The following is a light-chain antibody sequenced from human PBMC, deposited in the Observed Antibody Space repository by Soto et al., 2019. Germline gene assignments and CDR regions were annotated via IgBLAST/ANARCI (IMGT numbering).Light chain of an antibody. Sequence: ETVLTQSPATLSLSPGERATLSCRASQSVTTYLAWYPQKPGRAPRLLIYDVSNRATGIPARFSGSGSGTDFTLTISSLEPEDSAVYYCQQRSNWPPEYTFGQGTKLEI. CDR3: QQRSNWPPEYT. J-gene: IGKJ2*01. CDR1: QSVTTY. CDR2: DVS. V-gene: IGKV3-11*01.